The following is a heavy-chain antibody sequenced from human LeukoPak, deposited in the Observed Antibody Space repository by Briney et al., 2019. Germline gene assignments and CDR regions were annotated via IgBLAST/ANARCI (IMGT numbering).Heavy chain of an antibody. CDR1: GGSFSGYF. Sequence: SETLSLTCAVYGGSFSGYFWSWVRQPAGEGLEWIGRIYTSGSTNYNPSLKSRVTMSVDTSKNQFSLKLSSVTAADTAVYYCAREGYCSGGSCYSVGEFDYWGQGTLVTVSS. J-gene: IGHJ4*02. CDR3: AREGYCSGGSCYSVGEFDY. D-gene: IGHD2-15*01. CDR2: IYTSGST. V-gene: IGHV4-4*07.